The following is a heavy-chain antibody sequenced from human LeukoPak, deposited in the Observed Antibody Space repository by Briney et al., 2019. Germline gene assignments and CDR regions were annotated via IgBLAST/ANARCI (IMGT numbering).Heavy chain of an antibody. CDR1: GFTFSSYA. V-gene: IGHV3-23*01. CDR3: AKPGDGCSGGSCYYFDY. D-gene: IGHD2-15*01. J-gene: IGHJ4*02. Sequence: GGSLRLSCAASGFTFSSYAMSWARQAPGKGLEWISGISGSGGNTYYADSVKGRFTISRDISKNTLYLQMNSLRGKGTAVYYCAKPGDGCSGGSCYYFDYWGQGTLVTVSS. CDR2: ISGSGGNT.